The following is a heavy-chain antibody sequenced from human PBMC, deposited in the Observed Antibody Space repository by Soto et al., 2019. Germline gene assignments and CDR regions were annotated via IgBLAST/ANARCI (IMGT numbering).Heavy chain of an antibody. Sequence: SGPTLVNPTQTLTLTCTFSGFSLSTSGVGVGWIRQPPGKALEWLALIYWDDGKRYSPSLKSRLTITKDTSKNQVVLTMTNMDPVDTATYYCADTGQPFGELLSAGFDEWGQGTLVTVAS. CDR1: GFSLSTSGVG. V-gene: IGHV2-5*02. J-gene: IGHJ4*02. CDR2: IYWDDGK. CDR3: ADTGQPFGELLSAGFDE. D-gene: IGHD3-10*01.